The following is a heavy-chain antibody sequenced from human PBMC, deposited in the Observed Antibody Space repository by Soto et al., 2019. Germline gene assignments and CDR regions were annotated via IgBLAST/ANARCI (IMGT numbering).Heavy chain of an antibody. D-gene: IGHD3-10*01. J-gene: IGHJ6*02. CDR1: GFTFSSYA. CDR2: ISYDGSNK. Sequence: GGFLRLSCAASGFTFSSYAMHWVRQAPGKGLEWVAVISYDGSNKYYADSVKGRFTISRDNSKNTLYLQMNSLRAEDTAVYYCARDRISYYGSGSYYDYYYGMDVWGQGTTVTVSS. CDR3: ARDRISYYGSGSYYDYYYGMDV. V-gene: IGHV3-30-3*01.